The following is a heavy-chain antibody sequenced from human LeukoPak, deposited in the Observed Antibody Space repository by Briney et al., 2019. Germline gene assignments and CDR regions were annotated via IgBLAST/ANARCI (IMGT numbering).Heavy chain of an antibody. CDR3: ARVRCSSTSCYPSYYYGMDV. J-gene: IGHJ6*02. CDR1: GFTFSSYS. D-gene: IGHD2-2*01. V-gene: IGHV3-33*08. Sequence: GGSLRLSCAASGFTFSSYSMNWVRQAPGKGLEWAAVIWYDGSKKYYLDSVKGRFTISRDNSKNTLYLQMNSLRAEDTAVYYCARVRCSSTSCYPSYYYGMDVWGQGTTVTVSS. CDR2: IWYDGSKK.